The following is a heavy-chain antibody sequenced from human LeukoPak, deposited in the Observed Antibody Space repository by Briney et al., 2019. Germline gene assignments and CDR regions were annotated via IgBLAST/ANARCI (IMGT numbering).Heavy chain of an antibody. CDR2: ISYDGSNK. CDR1: GFTFSSYA. CDR3: ARDLRVPEGL. J-gene: IGHJ4*02. D-gene: IGHD3-10*01. V-gene: IGHV3-30-3*01. Sequence: PGGSLRLSCAASGFTFSSYAMHWVRQAPGKGLEWVAVISYDGSNKYYADSVKGRFTISRDNSKNTLYLQMNSLRAEDTAVYYCARDLRVPEGLWGQGTLVTVSS.